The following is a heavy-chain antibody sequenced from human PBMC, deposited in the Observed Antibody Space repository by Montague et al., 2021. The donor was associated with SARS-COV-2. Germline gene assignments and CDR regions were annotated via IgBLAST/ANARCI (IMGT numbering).Heavy chain of an antibody. J-gene: IGHJ4*02. CDR2: IFYSGTA. Sequence: SETLSLTCSVSGYSISNYYWSWIRQPPGKGLEWLGYIFYSGTATXXASLRSRLTISVDTSTNQFSLKVTSVTTADTATYYCARGEVAGPFDYWGRGTLVTVSS. V-gene: IGHV4-59*01. D-gene: IGHD6-19*01. CDR1: GYSISNYY. CDR3: ARGEVAGPFDY.